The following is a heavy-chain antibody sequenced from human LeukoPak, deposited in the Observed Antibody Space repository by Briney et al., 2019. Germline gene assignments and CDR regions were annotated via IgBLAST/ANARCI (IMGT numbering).Heavy chain of an antibody. J-gene: IGHJ5*02. Sequence: ASVKVSCKASGYIFTTYDIGWVRQATGQGLEWMGWLNPNSGNAGYAQKFQGRLTISRNTSISTAYMELSSLRSDDTAIYYCARRKFLGWFDPWGQGTLVTVST. CDR2: LNPNSGNA. CDR1: GYIFTTYD. CDR3: ARRKFLGWFDP. D-gene: IGHD7-27*01. V-gene: IGHV1-8*03.